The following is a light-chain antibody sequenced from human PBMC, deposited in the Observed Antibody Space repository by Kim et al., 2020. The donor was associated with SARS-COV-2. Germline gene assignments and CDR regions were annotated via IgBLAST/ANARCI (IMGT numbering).Light chain of an antibody. CDR2: EVT. V-gene: IGLV2-8*01. Sequence: QSALTQPPSASGSPGQSVAISCSGTRGDLGSYKYVSWYQQHPGKSPKLIIYEVTKRPSGVPDRFSGSMSGNTASLTVSGLQAEDEADYYCASHGGYDYVFGTGTRVTVL. CDR3: ASHGGYDYV. CDR1: RGDLGSYKY. J-gene: IGLJ1*01.